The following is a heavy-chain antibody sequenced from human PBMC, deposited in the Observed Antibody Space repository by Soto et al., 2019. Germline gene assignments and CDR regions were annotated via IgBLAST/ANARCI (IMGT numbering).Heavy chain of an antibody. CDR2: ISSSGSTI. CDR3: ERVENTVTTYGMDV. CDR1: GFTFSSYE. V-gene: IGHV3-48*03. Sequence: GGSLRLSCAASGFTFSSYEMNWAGQAPGKGLEWVSYISSSGSTIYYADSVKGRFTISRDNAKNSLYLQMNSLRAEDTDVYYCERVENTVTTYGMDVWGPGTTVTVSS. J-gene: IGHJ6*02. D-gene: IGHD4-17*01.